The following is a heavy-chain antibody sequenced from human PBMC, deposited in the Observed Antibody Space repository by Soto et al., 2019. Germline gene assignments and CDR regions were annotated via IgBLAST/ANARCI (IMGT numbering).Heavy chain of an antibody. CDR3: ARYQGRGSYYDYYYGMDV. V-gene: IGHV3-48*02. J-gene: IGHJ6*02. CDR2: IFVTSTII. CDR1: GFTFSDYS. D-gene: IGHD1-26*01. Sequence: GGSLRLSCVASGFTFSDYSMVWVRQSPGKGLEWISYIFVTSTIIYYADSVKGRFTISRDNAKNSLYLQMNSLRDEDTAVYYCARYQGRGSYYDYYYGMDVWGQGTTVTVSS.